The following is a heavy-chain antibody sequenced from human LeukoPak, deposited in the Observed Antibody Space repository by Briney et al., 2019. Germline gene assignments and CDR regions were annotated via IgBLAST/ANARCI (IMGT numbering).Heavy chain of an antibody. CDR3: ARDSKDYYDSSGYFDY. Sequence: SETLSLTCTVSGGSISSGRYYWSWVRQHPGQGLEWIGYIYYSGSTYNNPSLKSRVTISLDTSKNQFSLKLNSVTAADTAVYYCARDSKDYYDSSGYFDYWGQGTLVTVSS. CDR2: IYYSGST. D-gene: IGHD3-22*01. CDR1: GGSISSGRYY. J-gene: IGHJ4*02. V-gene: IGHV4-31*03.